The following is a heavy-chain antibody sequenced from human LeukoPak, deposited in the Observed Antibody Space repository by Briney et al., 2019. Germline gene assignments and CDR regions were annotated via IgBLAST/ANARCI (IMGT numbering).Heavy chain of an antibody. CDR1: GNYW. J-gene: IGHJ4*02. Sequence: GGSLRLSCAASGNYWMHWVRQAPGKGLVWVSHINSDGSWTGYADSVKGRFTISKDNAKNTVYLQMNSLRAEDTAVYYCVSFYETNWGRGTLVTVSS. CDR2: INSDGSWT. V-gene: IGHV3-74*01. CDR3: VSFYETN. D-gene: IGHD2-2*01.